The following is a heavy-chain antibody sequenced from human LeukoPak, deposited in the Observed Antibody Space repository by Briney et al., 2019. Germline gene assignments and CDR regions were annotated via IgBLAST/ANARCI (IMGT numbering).Heavy chain of an antibody. D-gene: IGHD3-22*01. CDR3: ARGAYYYGSSGYYSDY. Sequence: GGSLRLSCAASGFTFSNYWMSWVRQAPGKGLEWVANIKQGGSEKYYVDSVKGRFTISRDNAKNSLYLQMNSLRAEDTAVYYCARGAYYYGSSGYYSDYWGQGTLVTVSS. J-gene: IGHJ4*02. CDR1: GFTFSNYW. V-gene: IGHV3-7*01. CDR2: IKQGGSEK.